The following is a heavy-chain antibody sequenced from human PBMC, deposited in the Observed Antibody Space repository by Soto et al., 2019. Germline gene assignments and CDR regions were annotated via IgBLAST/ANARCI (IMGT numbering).Heavy chain of an antibody. V-gene: IGHV3-15*01. J-gene: IGHJ4*02. D-gene: IGHD2-15*01. CDR1: GFSFSNVW. CDR2: IKSKSVGGTT. Sequence: EVQLVESGGGLVKPGGSLTLSCAASGFSFSNVWMSWVRQAPGKGLEWVGHIKSKSVGGTTDYTAPVKGRFTISRDDSKDKLYLQMNTLKADDTAVYYCTTYSAQTFCAGGHCYSGQTKIPDSGGQGILVTVSS. CDR3: TTYSAQTFCAGGHCYSGQTKIPDS.